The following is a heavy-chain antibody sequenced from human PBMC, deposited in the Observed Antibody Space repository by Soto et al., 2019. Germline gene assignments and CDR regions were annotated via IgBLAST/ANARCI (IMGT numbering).Heavy chain of an antibody. D-gene: IGHD2-2*01. CDR2: ISYDGSNK. V-gene: IGHV3-30*18. Sequence: GGSLRLSCAASGFTFSSYGMHWVRQAPGKGLEWVAVISYDGSNKYYADSVKGRFTISRDNSKNTLYLQMNSLRAEDTAVYYCAKGGYCISTSCYVDYWGQGTLVTVSS. J-gene: IGHJ4*02. CDR1: GFTFSSYG. CDR3: AKGGYCISTSCYVDY.